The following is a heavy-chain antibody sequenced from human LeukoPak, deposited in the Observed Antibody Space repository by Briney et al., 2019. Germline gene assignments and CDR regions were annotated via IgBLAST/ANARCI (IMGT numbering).Heavy chain of an antibody. V-gene: IGHV4-39*07. CDR2: IYYSGST. CDR1: GGSISSSSYY. Sequence: PSETLSLTCTVSGGSISSSSYYWGWIRQPPGKGLEWIGSIYYSGSTYYNPSLKSRVTISVDTSKNQFSLKLSSVTAADTAVYYCAGRSGSYWHDWGQGTLVTVSS. J-gene: IGHJ4*02. D-gene: IGHD3-10*01. CDR3: AGRSGSYWHD.